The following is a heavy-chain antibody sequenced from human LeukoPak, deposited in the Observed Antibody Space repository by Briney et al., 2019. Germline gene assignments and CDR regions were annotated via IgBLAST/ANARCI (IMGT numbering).Heavy chain of an antibody. CDR1: GGTFSSYA. J-gene: IGHJ3*02. D-gene: IGHD3-22*01. CDR3: AGDSNYYDNGAYYDAFDM. V-gene: IGHV1-69*04. CDR2: IIPILGIA. Sequence: SVKVSCKASGGTFSSYAITWVRQAPGQGLEWMGRIIPILGIANYAQKFQGRVTIIADKSTSTAYMELSSLRSEDTAVYYCAGDSNYYDNGAYYDAFDMWGQGTMVTVSS.